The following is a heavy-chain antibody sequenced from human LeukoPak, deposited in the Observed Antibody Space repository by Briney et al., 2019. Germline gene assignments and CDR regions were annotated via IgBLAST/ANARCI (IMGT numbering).Heavy chain of an antibody. CDR3: ASLDPGDAFDI. J-gene: IGHJ3*02. CDR2: INPSGGST. Sequence: ASVKVSCKASGYTFSSYSVTWVRQAPGQGLEWMGIINPSGGSTSYAQKFQGRVTMTRDTSTSTVYMELSSLRSEDTAVYYCASLDPGDAFDIWGQGTMVTVSS. V-gene: IGHV1-46*01. CDR1: GYTFSSYS.